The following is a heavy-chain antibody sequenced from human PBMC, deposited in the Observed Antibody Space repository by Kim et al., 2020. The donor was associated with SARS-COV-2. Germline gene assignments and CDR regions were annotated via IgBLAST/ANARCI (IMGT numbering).Heavy chain of an antibody. CDR2: ISWSSGTI. CDR3: VKDLWPYRTSNWSPFET. CDR1: GFTFGDFA. D-gene: IGHD2-2*01. V-gene: IGHV3-9*01. Sequence: GGSLRLSCTASGFTFGDFAMHWVRQAPGKGLEWVSGISWSSGTIVYADSVKGRFTVSRDNTKNSLYLQLDTLRTEDTAIYYCVKDLWPYRTSNWSPFETWGQGTLVTVSS. J-gene: IGHJ5*02.